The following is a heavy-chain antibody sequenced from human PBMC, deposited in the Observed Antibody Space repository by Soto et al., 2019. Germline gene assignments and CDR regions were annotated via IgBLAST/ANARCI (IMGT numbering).Heavy chain of an antibody. CDR3: ARDGDSSGYYDY. J-gene: IGHJ4*02. D-gene: IGHD3-22*01. CDR2: IYYSGST. CDR1: GGSISSYY. Sequence: PSETLSLTCTVSGGSISSYYWSWIRQPPGKGLEWIGYIYYSGSTNYNPSLKSRVTISVDTSKNQFSLKLSSVTAADTAVYYCARDGDSSGYYDYWGQGTLVTVYS. V-gene: IGHV4-59*01.